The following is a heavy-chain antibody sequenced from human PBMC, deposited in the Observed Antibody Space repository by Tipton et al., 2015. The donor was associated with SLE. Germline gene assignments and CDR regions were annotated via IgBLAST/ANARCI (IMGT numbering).Heavy chain of an antibody. CDR3: ARRDCSGGSCYSDAFDI. D-gene: IGHD2-15*01. V-gene: IGHV4-34*01. CDR1: GGSFSGYY. Sequence: TLSLTCAVYGGSFSGYYWSWIRQPPGKGLEWIGEINHSGSTNYNPSLKSRVTISLDTSKNQFSLKLSSMTAADTAVYYCARRDCSGGSCYSDAFDIWGQGTMVTVSS. J-gene: IGHJ3*02. CDR2: INHSGST.